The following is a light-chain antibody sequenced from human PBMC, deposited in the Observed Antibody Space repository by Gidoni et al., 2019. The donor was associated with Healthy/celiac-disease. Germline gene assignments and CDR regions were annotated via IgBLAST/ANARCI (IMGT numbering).Light chain of an antibody. J-gene: IGKJ1*01. CDR3: QQSYSTSLT. Sequence: DIQITQSQSSLSASVGDIVTITCRASQSISSYLNWYQQKPGKALKLLIYAASSLQSGVPSRFSGSVSWRYFTLTISILRAEDFATYYCQQSYSTSLTFGQGTKVEIK. V-gene: IGKV1-39*01. CDR2: AAS. CDR1: QSISSY.